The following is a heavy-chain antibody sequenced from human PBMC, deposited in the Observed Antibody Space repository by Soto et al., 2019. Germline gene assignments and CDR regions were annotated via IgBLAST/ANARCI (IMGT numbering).Heavy chain of an antibody. V-gene: IGHV3-33*01. CDR2: IWYDGSNK. CDR3: ARAWYRAVAGLYGMDV. J-gene: IGHJ6*02. D-gene: IGHD6-19*01. CDR1: GFTFSSYG. Sequence: QVQLVESGGGVVQPGRSLRLSCAASGFTFSSYGMHWVRQAPGKGLEWVAVIWYDGSNKYYADSVKGRFTISRDNSKNTLYLQMSSLRAEDTAVYYCARAWYRAVAGLYGMDVWGQGTTVTVSS.